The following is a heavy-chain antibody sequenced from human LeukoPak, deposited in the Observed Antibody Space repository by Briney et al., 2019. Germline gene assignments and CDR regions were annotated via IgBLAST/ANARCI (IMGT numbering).Heavy chain of an antibody. CDR3: ARGPYSSSSTFDY. CDR2: IEQDGSEK. CDR1: GFIFSSYW. V-gene: IGHV3-7*01. D-gene: IGHD6-6*01. Sequence: GGSLRLSCAASGFIFSSYWMSWVRQAPGKGLEWVANIEQDGSEKYYVDSVKGRFTISRDNAKNSLYLQMNSLRAEDTAVYYCARGPYSSSSTFDYWGQGTLVTVSS. J-gene: IGHJ4*02.